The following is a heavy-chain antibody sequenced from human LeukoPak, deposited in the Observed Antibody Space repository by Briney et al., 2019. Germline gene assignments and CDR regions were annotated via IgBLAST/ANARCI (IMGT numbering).Heavy chain of an antibody. Sequence: GESLRLSCAAPGFSFSDNYMDWVRQAPGKGLEWVGRIRNKANSYTTDYAASVRGRFTIPRDDSKNSLYLEMNSLKTEDTAVYYCAREYYCRLDYWGRGTLVTVSS. D-gene: IGHD3-10*01. CDR2: IRNKANSYTT. V-gene: IGHV3-72*01. J-gene: IGHJ4*02. CDR1: GFSFSDNY. CDR3: AREYYCRLDY.